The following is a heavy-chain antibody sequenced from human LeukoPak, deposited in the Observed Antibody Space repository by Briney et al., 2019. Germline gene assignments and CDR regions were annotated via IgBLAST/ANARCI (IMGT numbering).Heavy chain of an antibody. Sequence: SVKVSCKASGGTFSSYSISWVRQAPGQGLEWMGGIIPIFGTANYAQKFRGRVTITTDESTSTAYMELSSLRSEDTAVYYCARGDTYYYDSSGYFCAFDIWGQGPMVTVSS. D-gene: IGHD3-22*01. CDR1: GGTFSSYS. V-gene: IGHV1-69*05. CDR2: IIPIFGTA. J-gene: IGHJ3*02. CDR3: ARGDTYYYDSSGYFCAFDI.